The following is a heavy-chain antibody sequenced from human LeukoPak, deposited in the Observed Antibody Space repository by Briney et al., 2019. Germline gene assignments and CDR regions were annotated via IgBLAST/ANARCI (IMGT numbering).Heavy chain of an antibody. V-gene: IGHV3-30*18. CDR2: ISYDGSNK. CDR1: GFTFSSYG. J-gene: IGHJ6*02. D-gene: IGHD2-2*01. Sequence: GGSLRPSCAASGFTFSSYGMHWVRQAPGKGLEWVAAISYDGSNKYYADSVKGRSTISRDNSKNTLYLQMNSLRAEDTAVYYCAKASTVYDYYYYGMDVWGQGTTVTVSS. CDR3: AKASTVYDYYYYGMDV.